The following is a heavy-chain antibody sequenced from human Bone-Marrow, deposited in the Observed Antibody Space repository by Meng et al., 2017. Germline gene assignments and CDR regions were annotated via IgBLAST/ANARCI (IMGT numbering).Heavy chain of an antibody. J-gene: IGHJ4*02. Sequence: ASVKVSCKASGYTFTDYYMHWVRQAPGQGLEWLGWINPKSGGTNYAQKFQDMVTMTTDTSTSTAYMELRSLRSDDTAVYYCARDSSGIRGDYWGQGTLVTVSS. CDR1: GYTFTDYY. D-gene: IGHD3-22*01. CDR2: INPKSGGT. V-gene: IGHV1-2*02. CDR3: ARDSSGIRGDY.